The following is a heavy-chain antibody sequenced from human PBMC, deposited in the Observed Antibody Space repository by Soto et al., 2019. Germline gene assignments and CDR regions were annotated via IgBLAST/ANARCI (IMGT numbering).Heavy chain of an antibody. CDR3: ARGLSVWGRYRALDY. V-gene: IGHV3-30-3*01. CDR2: ISYDGSNK. D-gene: IGHD3-16*02. J-gene: IGHJ4*02. Sequence: GGSLRLSCAASGFTFSSYAMHWVRQAPGKGLEGVAVISYDGSNKYYADSVKGRYTISRDNSKNTLYLHMNSLSAEDTAVYGYARGLSVWGRYRALDYWGQGTLVTVSS. CDR1: GFTFSSYA.